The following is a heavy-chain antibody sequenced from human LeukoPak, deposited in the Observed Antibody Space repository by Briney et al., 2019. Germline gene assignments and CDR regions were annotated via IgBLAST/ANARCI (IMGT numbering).Heavy chain of an antibody. J-gene: IGHJ3*02. V-gene: IGHV1-8*03. D-gene: IGHD3-22*01. Sequence: ASVKVSCKASGFSFTRYDMYWMRQATGQGLEWMGWMNPQSGDTGYAQKFQGRVTITRNTSISTAYMELSRLRSDDTAVYYCARDRRRGYYYDSSGYQSLDAFDIWGQGTMVTVSS. CDR1: GFSFTRYD. CDR3: ARDRRRGYYYDSSGYQSLDAFDI. CDR2: MNPQSGDT.